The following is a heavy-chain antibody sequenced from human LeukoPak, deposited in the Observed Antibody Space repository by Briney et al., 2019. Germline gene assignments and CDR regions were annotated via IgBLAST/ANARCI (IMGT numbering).Heavy chain of an antibody. CDR1: GFTFSRYW. J-gene: IGHJ4*02. CDR3: ARGSLGDGSLLIDY. CDR2: INSDGSDI. V-gene: IGHV3-74*01. Sequence: GGSLRLSCAASGFTFSRYWMHWVRQAPGKGLVWVSRINSDGSDISYADSVKGRFTISRDNAKNTVYLQMNSLRAEDTAVYYCARGSLGDGSLLIDYWGQGTLVTVSS. D-gene: IGHD1-26*01.